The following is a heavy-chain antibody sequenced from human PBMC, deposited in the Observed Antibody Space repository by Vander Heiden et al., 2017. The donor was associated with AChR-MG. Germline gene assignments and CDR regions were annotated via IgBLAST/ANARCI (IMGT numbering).Heavy chain of an antibody. D-gene: IGHD6-13*01. CDR3: ARVPSPSRQLVDY. CDR1: GGSISTFY. CDR2: INYSGST. V-gene: IGHV4-59*01. Sequence: QLQLQESGPGLVKPWETLSLTCTVSGGSISTFYWSWIRQPPGKGLEWIGYINYSGSTNYNASLKSRITISLDTSKNQFSLKLSSVTAADTAVYYCARVPSPSRQLVDYWGHGTLVTVSS. J-gene: IGHJ4*01.